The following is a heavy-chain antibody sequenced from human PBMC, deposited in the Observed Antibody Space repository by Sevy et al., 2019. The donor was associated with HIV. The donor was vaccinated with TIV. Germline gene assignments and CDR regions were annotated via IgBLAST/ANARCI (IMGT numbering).Heavy chain of an antibody. CDR3: AKDRVSGTYYTGDFDY. CDR1: GFTFSTYA. Sequence: GGSLRLSCAASGFTFSTYAMTWVRQAPGEGLEWVSVISGSGGSTYYADSVKGRFTISRDNSKNTLYLQMNSLRAEDTAVYYCAKDRVSGTYYTGDFDYWGQGTLVTVSS. CDR2: ISGSGGST. D-gene: IGHD3-10*01. V-gene: IGHV3-23*01. J-gene: IGHJ4*02.